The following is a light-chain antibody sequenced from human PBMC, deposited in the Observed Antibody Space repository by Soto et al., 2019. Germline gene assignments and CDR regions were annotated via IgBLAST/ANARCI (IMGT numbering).Light chain of an antibody. CDR2: DAS. V-gene: IGKV1-5*01. J-gene: IGKJ1*01. CDR1: QSVRSW. Sequence: ILVTQSPSTRYASVGDWVTIACRASQSVRSWLAWYQQKPGRAPMCLSYDASSLESVLPSVFSGTVSGTDLTLAISELQREDFSTNYCLQHYSYHRMFCQGTKVDIK. CDR3: LQHYSYHRM.